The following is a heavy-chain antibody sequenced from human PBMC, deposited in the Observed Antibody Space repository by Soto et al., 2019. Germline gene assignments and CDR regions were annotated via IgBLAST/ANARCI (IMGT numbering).Heavy chain of an antibody. CDR1: GFTFSSYS. Sequence: EVQLVESGGGLVKPGGPLRLSCAASGFTFSSYSMNWVRQAPGKGLEWVSSISSSNSYIYYADSVKGRFTISRDNAKNSLYLQMNSLRAEDTAVYYCATRLGYCSGGSCYYYYMDVWGKGTTVTVSS. J-gene: IGHJ6*03. D-gene: IGHD2-15*01. CDR3: ATRLGYCSGGSCYYYYMDV. V-gene: IGHV3-21*01. CDR2: ISSSNSYI.